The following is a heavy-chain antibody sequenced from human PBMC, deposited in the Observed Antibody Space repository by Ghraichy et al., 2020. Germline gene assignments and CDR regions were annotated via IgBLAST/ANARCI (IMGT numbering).Heavy chain of an antibody. CDR3: VRARGGTFDY. V-gene: IGHV6-1*01. D-gene: IGHD3-16*01. CDR2: TYYRSKWYN. Sequence: SETLSLTCAISGDSVTSNNAAWNWIRQSPSRGLEWLGRTYYRSKWYNDYAVSVKSRITINPETSKNQFSLQLNSVTPEDTAVYYCVRARGGTFDYWGQETRVTVSA. J-gene: IGHJ4*02. CDR1: GDSVTSNNAA.